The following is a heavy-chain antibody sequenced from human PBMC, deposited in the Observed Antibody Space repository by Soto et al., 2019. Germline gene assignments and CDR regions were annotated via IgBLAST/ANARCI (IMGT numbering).Heavy chain of an antibody. J-gene: IGHJ6*03. V-gene: IGHV3-21*01. Sequence: GGSLRLSCAASGFTFSSYSMNWVRQAPGKGLEWVSSISSSSSYIYYADSVKGRFTISRDNAKNSLYLQMNSLRAEDTAVYYWARYIVVVPARLYYMDVWGKGTTVTVSS. CDR3: ARYIVVVPARLYYMDV. CDR2: ISSSSSYI. D-gene: IGHD2-2*01. CDR1: GFTFSSYS.